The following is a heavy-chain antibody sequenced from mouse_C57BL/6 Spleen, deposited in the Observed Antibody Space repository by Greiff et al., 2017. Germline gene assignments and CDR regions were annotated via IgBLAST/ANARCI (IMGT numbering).Heavy chain of an antibody. V-gene: IGHV5-9*01. D-gene: IGHD2-3*01. CDR1: GFTFSSYT. J-gene: IGHJ2*01. CDR2: ISGGGGNT. CDR3: ARQEDGYYPLSYFDY. Sequence: EVLLVQSGGGLVKPGGSLKLSCAASGFTFSSYTMSWVRQTPEKRLEWVATISGGGGNTYYPDSVTGRFTITRDNARNTLYLQMSSLRSEDTALYYGARQEDGYYPLSYFDYRGQGTTLTVSS.